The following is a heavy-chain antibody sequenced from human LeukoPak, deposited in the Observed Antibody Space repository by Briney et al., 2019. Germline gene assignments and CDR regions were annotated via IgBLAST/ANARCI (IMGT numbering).Heavy chain of an antibody. CDR2: ISGSGGST. Sequence: PGGSLRLSCAASGLTFSSYAMSWVRHAPGKGLEWVSAISGSGGSTYYADSAKGRFTIYRDNSKNTLYLQMNSLRAEETAVYYCAKGVKSIAARPSFDYWGQGTLVTVCS. CDR1: GLTFSSYA. D-gene: IGHD6-6*01. J-gene: IGHJ4*02. CDR3: AKGVKSIAARPSFDY. V-gene: IGHV3-23*01.